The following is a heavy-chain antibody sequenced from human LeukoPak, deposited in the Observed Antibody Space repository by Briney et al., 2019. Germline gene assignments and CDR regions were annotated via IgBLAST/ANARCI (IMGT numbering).Heavy chain of an antibody. D-gene: IGHD1-26*01. J-gene: IGHJ3*02. CDR1: GGSASNYA. CDR3: AIAYSGSYMSLDI. CDR2: IDPSGGST. Sequence: GASVKVSCKTSGGSASNYAINWVRQAPGQGLEWMGIIDPSGGSTSYAQKFQGRVTMTRDTSTSTVYMELSSLRSEDTAVYYCAIAYSGSYMSLDIWGQGTMVTVSS. V-gene: IGHV1-46*01.